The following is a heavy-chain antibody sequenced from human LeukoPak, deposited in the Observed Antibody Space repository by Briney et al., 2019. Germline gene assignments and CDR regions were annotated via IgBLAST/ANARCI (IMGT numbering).Heavy chain of an antibody. J-gene: IGHJ4*02. CDR2: ISSSSSYI. CDR1: GFTFSSYS. CDR3: AGGTGGGY. V-gene: IGHV3-21*01. D-gene: IGHD6-25*01. Sequence: GGSLRLSCAASGFTFSSYSMNWVRQAPGKGLEWVSSISSSSSYIYYAGSVKGRFTTSRDNAKNSLYLQMNSLRAEDTAVYYCAGGTGGGYWGQGTLVTVSS.